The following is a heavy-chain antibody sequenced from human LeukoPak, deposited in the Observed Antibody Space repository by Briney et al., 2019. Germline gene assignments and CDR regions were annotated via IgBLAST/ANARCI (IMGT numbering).Heavy chain of an antibody. CDR3: ARKGRGYSYAGRPYGGNSGSFDY. CDR1: GYTFTGYY. Sequence: ASVKVSCTASGYTFTGYYMHWVRQAPGQGLEWMGWINPNSGGTNYAQKFQGRVTMTRDTSISTAYMELSRLRSDDTAVYYCARKGRGYSYAGRPYGGNSGSFDYWGQGTLVTVSS. CDR2: INPNSGGT. V-gene: IGHV1-2*02. J-gene: IGHJ4*02. D-gene: IGHD4-23*01.